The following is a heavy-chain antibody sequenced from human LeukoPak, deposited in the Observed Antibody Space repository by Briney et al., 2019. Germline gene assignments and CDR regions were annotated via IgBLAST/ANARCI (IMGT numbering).Heavy chain of an antibody. CDR1: GGSISSHY. CDR3: ARGSSSWYVYMDV. V-gene: IGHV4-59*11. Sequence: SETLSLTCTVSGGSISSHYWIWIRQPPGKGLEWIGYIYYSGSTNYNPSLKSRVTISVDTSKNQFSLKLSSVTAADTAVYYCARGSSSWYVYMDVWGKGTTVTVSS. J-gene: IGHJ6*03. D-gene: IGHD6-13*01. CDR2: IYYSGST.